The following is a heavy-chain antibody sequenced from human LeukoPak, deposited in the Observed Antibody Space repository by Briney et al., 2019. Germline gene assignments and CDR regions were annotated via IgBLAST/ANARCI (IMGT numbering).Heavy chain of an antibody. J-gene: IGHJ4*02. V-gene: IGHV3-30*09. Sequence: GGSLRLSCAASGFTFSNFAMNWVRQAPGKGLEWVAFISYDGSIKSYADSVKGRFAVSRDNSKNTLYLQMNSLRPEDTSFYYCAKSYDNGWYVCDYWGQGTLVTVSS. D-gene: IGHD6-19*01. CDR3: AKSYDNGWYVCDY. CDR2: ISYDGSIK. CDR1: GFTFSNFA.